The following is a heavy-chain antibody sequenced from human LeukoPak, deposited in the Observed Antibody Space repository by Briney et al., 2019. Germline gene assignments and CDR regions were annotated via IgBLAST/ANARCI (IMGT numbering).Heavy chain of an antibody. CDR1: GYSTSNGYY. J-gene: IGHJ5*02. V-gene: IGHV4-38-2*02. CDR2: INHSGST. D-gene: IGHD2/OR15-2a*01. Sequence: NPSETLSLTCTVSGYSTSNGYYWGWIRRPPGKGLEWIGEINHSGSTNYNPSLKSRVTISVDTSKNQFSLKLSSVTAADTAVYYCASTFAVPNWFDPRGQGTLVTVSS. CDR3: ASTFAVPNWFDP.